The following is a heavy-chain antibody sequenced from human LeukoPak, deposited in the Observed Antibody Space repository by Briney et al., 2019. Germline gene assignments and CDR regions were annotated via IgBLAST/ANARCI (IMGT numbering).Heavy chain of an antibody. CDR2: IYYSGST. J-gene: IGHJ4*02. D-gene: IGHD1-26*01. V-gene: IGHV4-59*08. Sequence: SETLSLTCTVSGGSISSYYWSWIRQPPGKGLEWIGYIYYSGSTNYNPSLESRVTISVDTSKNQFSLKLSSVTAADTAVYYCARLDGGATTFDYWGQGTLVTVSS. CDR1: GGSISSYY. CDR3: ARLDGGATTFDY.